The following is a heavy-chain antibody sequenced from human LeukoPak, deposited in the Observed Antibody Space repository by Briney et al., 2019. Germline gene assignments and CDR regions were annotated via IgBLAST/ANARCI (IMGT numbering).Heavy chain of an antibody. D-gene: IGHD1-1*01. V-gene: IGHV3-23*01. J-gene: IGHJ4*02. Sequence: GGSLRLSCAASGLTFSRYGMHWVRQAPGKGLEWVSAISGGGGSTCYADSVKGRFTISRDNSKNTLYLQMNSLRAEDTAIYYCAKVRERRPLDYWGQGTLVTVSS. CDR3: AKVRERRPLDY. CDR1: GLTFSRYG. CDR2: ISGGGGST.